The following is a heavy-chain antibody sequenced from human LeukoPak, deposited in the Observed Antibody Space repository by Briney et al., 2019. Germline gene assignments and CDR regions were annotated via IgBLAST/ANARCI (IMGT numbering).Heavy chain of an antibody. CDR1: GGSISSYY. J-gene: IGHJ3*02. Sequence: SETLSLTCSVSGGSISSYYWSWIRQPPGKGLEWIGYIYYTGSTNYNPSLESRATISIDTSKKQLSLKLRSVTAADTAVYYCARDRRESSKPNDAFDIWGQGTMFTVSS. CDR3: ARDRRESSKPNDAFDI. D-gene: IGHD4-11*01. CDR2: IYYTGST. V-gene: IGHV4-59*01.